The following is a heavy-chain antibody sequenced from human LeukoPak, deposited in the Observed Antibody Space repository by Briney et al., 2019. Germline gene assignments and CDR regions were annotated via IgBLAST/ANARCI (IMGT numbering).Heavy chain of an antibody. CDR1: GFTFSSYG. CDR2: ISGSGGST. J-gene: IGHJ3*02. Sequence: GGSLRLSCAASGFTFSSYGMSWVRQAPGKGLEWVSAISGSGGSTYNADSVKGRFTISRDNSKNTLYLQMNSLRAEDTAVYYCAKDRRCSSTSCYGIGAFDIWGQGTMVTVSS. V-gene: IGHV3-23*01. D-gene: IGHD2-2*01. CDR3: AKDRRCSSTSCYGIGAFDI.